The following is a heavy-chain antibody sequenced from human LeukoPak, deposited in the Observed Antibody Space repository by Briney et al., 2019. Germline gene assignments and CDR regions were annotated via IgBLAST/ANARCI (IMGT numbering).Heavy chain of an antibody. J-gene: IGHJ3*02. CDR2: ISAYTGTT. CDR3: ARTVGATGAFDI. CDR1: GYTFINYG. D-gene: IGHD1-26*01. V-gene: IGHV1-18*01. Sequence: GASVKVSCKASGYTFINYGLTWVRQAPGQGFEWMGWISAYTGTTNHAQKLQGRVTIPTDPSTSTAYMELRSLRSDDTAVYYCARTVGATGAFDIWGQGTMVTVSS.